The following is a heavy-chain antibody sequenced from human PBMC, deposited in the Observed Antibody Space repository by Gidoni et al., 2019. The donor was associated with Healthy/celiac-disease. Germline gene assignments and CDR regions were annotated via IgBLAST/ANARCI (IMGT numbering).Heavy chain of an antibody. CDR3: AKDDANGYSYGGAFDI. Sequence: EVQLVESGGVVVQPGGSLRLSCAASGFTFDDYTMHWVRQAPGKGLEWVSLISWDGGSTYYADSVKGRFTISRDNSKNSLYLQMNSLRTEDTALYYCAKDDANGYSYGGAFDIWGQGTMVTVSS. CDR2: ISWDGGST. CDR1: GFTFDDYT. V-gene: IGHV3-43*01. D-gene: IGHD5-18*01. J-gene: IGHJ3*02.